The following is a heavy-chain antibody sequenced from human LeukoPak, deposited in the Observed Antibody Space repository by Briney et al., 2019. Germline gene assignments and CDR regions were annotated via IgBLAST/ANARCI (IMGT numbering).Heavy chain of an antibody. Sequence: GGSLRLSCAASGFTVSSNYMSWVRQAPGKGLEWVSVIYSGGSTYYADSVKGRFTISRDNSKNTLYLQMSSLRAEDTAVYYCARETGSSTNDYWGQGTLVTVSS. CDR2: IYSGGST. J-gene: IGHJ4*02. CDR1: GFTVSSNY. CDR3: ARETGSSTNDY. V-gene: IGHV3-53*01. D-gene: IGHD1-26*01.